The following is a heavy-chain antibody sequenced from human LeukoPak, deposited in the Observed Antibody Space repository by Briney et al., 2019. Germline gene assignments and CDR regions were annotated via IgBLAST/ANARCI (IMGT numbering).Heavy chain of an antibody. CDR2: IHYDGSNN. CDR1: GFTFNSYG. Sequence: GRSLRLSCAASGFTFNSYGIHWVRQAPGKGLEWVAIIHYDGSNNYYADSVKGRFTISRDNSKNTVYLQMNSLRAEDTAVYYCARPGDDFDYWGQGTLVTVSS. CDR3: ARPGDDFDY. J-gene: IGHJ4*02. V-gene: IGHV3-33*01.